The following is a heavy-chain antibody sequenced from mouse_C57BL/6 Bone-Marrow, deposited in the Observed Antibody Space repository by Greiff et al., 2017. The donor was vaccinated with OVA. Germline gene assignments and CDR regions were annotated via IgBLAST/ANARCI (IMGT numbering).Heavy chain of an antibody. CDR1: GYAFSSSW. J-gene: IGHJ4*01. Sequence: VQLQQSGPELVKPGASVKISCKASGYAFSSSWMNWVKQRPGKGLEWIGRIYPGDGDTNYNGKFKGKATLTADKSSSTAYMQLSSLTSEDSAVYFCARRGSMVYWGQGTSVTVSS. CDR3: ARRGSMVY. V-gene: IGHV1-82*01. D-gene: IGHD3-1*01. CDR2: IYPGDGDT.